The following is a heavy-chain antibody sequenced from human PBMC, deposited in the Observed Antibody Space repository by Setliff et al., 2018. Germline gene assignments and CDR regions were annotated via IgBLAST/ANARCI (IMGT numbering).Heavy chain of an antibody. Sequence: SETLSLTCAVSGYSISIGYYWGWIRQPPGKGLEWIGSIYHSGSTYYNPSLKSRVTLFVDTSKDQFSLRLTSMTAADTAVYYCARQVEMATIAFDVWGQGTMVTVSS. D-gene: IGHD5-12*01. V-gene: IGHV4-38-2*01. J-gene: IGHJ3*01. CDR2: IYHSGST. CDR3: ARQVEMATIAFDV. CDR1: GYSISIGYY.